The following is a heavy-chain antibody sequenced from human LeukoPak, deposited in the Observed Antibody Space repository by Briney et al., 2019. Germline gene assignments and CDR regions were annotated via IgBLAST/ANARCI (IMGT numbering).Heavy chain of an antibody. D-gene: IGHD3-10*01. CDR3: ATTSYGSGSYGWFDP. CDR1: GGSISSSNW. J-gene: IGHJ5*02. V-gene: IGHV4-4*02. CDR2: IYHSGST. Sequence: SGTLSLTCAVSGGSISSSNWWSWVRQPPGKGLEWIGEIYHSGSTNYNPSLKSRVTISVDKSKNQFSLKLSSVTAADTAVYYCATTSYGSGSYGWFDPWGQGTLVTVSS.